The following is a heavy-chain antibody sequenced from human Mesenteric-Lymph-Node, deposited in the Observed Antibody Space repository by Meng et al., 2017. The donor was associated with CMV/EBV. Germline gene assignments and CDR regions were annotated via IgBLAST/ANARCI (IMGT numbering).Heavy chain of an antibody. D-gene: IGHD2/OR15-2a*01. CDR1: GVSVTSGAYH. CDR3: AKSRSSTPGIVDD. J-gene: IGHJ4*02. Sequence: VRLQESGPRLVKPSETLSLTSIVSGVSVTSGAYHWSWIRQSPGKGLEWIGYIYGTGITIYNPSLKSRVTILLETSKNQFSLKLNSVTTADTAVYYCAKSRSSTPGIVDDWGQGTLVTVSS. V-gene: IGHV4-61*08. CDR2: IYGTGIT.